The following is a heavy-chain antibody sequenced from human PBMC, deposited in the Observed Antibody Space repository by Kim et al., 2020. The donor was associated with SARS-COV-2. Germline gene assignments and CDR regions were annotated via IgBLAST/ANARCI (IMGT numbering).Heavy chain of an antibody. CDR3: ARDLPPQYSGYDRPSIFNFDY. J-gene: IGHJ4*02. CDR1: GYTFTSYG. D-gene: IGHD5-12*01. Sequence: ASVKVSCKASGYTFTSYGISWVRQAPGQGLEWMGWISAYNGNTNYAQKLQGRVTMTTDTSTSTAYMELRSLRSDDTAVYYCARDLPPQYSGYDRPSIFNFDYWGQGTLVTVSS. V-gene: IGHV1-18*01. CDR2: ISAYNGNT.